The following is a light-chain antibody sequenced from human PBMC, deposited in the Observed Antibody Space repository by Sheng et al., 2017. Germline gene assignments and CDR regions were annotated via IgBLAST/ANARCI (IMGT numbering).Light chain of an antibody. Sequence: DIQMTQSPSTLSASVGDRVTITCRASQYISAWLAWYQQKPGEAPKLLIYRASILESGVPSRFSGSGSGTDFTLTISSLQSEDFAVYYCQQYIKWPRTFGQGTKVEIK. CDR3: QQYIKWPRT. J-gene: IGKJ1*01. V-gene: IGKV1-5*03. CDR2: RAS. CDR1: QYISAW.